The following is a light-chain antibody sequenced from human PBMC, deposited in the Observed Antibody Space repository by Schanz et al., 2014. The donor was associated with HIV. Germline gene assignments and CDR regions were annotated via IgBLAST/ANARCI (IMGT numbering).Light chain of an antibody. V-gene: IGLV2-14*02. CDR1: SSDVGSYNL. Sequence: QSALTQPPSASGSPGQSVTISCTGTSSDVGSYNLVSWYQQHPGKAPKLMIYDVSNRPSGVSNRFSGSKSGNSASLTISGLQADDEAHYYCNSYTSTATVIFGVGTKLTVL. CDR2: DVS. CDR3: NSYTSTATVI. J-gene: IGLJ2*01.